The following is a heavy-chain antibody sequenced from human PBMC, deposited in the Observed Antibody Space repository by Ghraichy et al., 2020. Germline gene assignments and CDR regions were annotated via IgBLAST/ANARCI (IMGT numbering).Heavy chain of an antibody. D-gene: IGHD3-9*01. CDR1: GYTFTSYA. J-gene: IGHJ6*02. CDR2: INAGNGNT. Sequence: ASVKVSCKASGYTFTSYAMHWVRQAPGQRLEWMGWINAGNGNTKYSQKFQGRVTITRDTSASTAYMELSSLRSEDTAVYYCARGSHYDILTGYHNLYYYYGMDVWGQGTTVTVSS. CDR3: ARGSHYDILTGYHNLYYYYGMDV. V-gene: IGHV1-3*01.